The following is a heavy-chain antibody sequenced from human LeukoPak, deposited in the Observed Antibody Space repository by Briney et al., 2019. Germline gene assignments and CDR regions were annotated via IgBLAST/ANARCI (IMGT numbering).Heavy chain of an antibody. CDR3: ARRTYTNNYYFDY. Sequence: PSETLSLTCTVSGGSISRNNYFWGWIRQPPGKGLEWIGNIHYTGPTYYNPSLHSRVTISVDTSKNQFSLKLTSVTAADTALYFCARRTYTNNYYFDYWGQGTLVTVSS. D-gene: IGHD1-1*01. V-gene: IGHV4-39*01. CDR2: IHYTGPT. CDR1: GGSISRNNYF. J-gene: IGHJ4*02.